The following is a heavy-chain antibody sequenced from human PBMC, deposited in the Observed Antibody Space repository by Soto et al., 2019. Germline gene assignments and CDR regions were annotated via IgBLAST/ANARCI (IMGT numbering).Heavy chain of an antibody. CDR3: AKDSAPFTMVPLNGMDV. D-gene: IGHD3-10*01. CDR2: ISGSGGST. Sequence: GGSLRLSCAASGFTFSSYAMSWVRQAPGKGLEWVSAISGSGGSTYYADSVKGRFTISRDNSKNTLYLQMNSLRAEDTAVYYCAKDSAPFTMVPLNGMDVWGQGTTVTVSS. V-gene: IGHV3-23*01. CDR1: GFTFSSYA. J-gene: IGHJ6*02.